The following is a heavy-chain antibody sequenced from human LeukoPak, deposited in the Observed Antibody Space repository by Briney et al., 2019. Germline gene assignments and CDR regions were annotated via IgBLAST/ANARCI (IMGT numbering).Heavy chain of an antibody. CDR1: GGSISSYY. D-gene: IGHD6-6*01. CDR2: IYYSGST. J-gene: IGHJ4*02. V-gene: IGHV4-59*01. Sequence: SETLSLTCTVSGGSISSYYWSWIRQPPGKGLEWIGYIYYSGSTNYNPSLKSRVTISVDTSKNQFSLKLSSVTAADTAVYYCARVEYSSSSIHYFDYWGQGTLVTVSS. CDR3: ARVEYSSSSIHYFDY.